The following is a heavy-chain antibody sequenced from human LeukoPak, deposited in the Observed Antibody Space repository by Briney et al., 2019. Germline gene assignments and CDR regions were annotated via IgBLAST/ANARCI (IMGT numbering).Heavy chain of an antibody. D-gene: IGHD3-22*01. CDR3: AKDPPHYDSTSYYFDY. CDR1: GFTFSSYA. J-gene: IGHJ4*02. CDR2: ISGSGGST. Sequence: GGSLRLSCAASGFTFSSYAMSWVRQAPGKGLEWVSDISGSGGSTYYADSVKGRFTISRDNSKNTLYLQMNSLRAEDTAVYYCAKDPPHYDSTSYYFDYWGQGTLVTVSS. V-gene: IGHV3-23*01.